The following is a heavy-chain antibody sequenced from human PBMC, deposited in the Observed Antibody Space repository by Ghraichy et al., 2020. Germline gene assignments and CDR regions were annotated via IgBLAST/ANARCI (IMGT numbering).Heavy chain of an antibody. CDR3: ARGERLGLDY. J-gene: IGHJ4*02. CDR1: GGSITGYY. V-gene: IGHV4-59*01. D-gene: IGHD3-3*01. Sequence: SQTLSLTCTVSGGSITGYYWSWIRQPPGKGLEWIGYIFYSGGTNYNPSLKSRVTISVDTSKNQFSLKMTSMTAADTAMYYCARGERLGLDYWGQGPLVTVSS. CDR2: IFYSGGT.